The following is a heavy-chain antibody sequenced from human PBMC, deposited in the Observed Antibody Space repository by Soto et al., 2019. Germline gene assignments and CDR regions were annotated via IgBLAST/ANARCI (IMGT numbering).Heavy chain of an antibody. CDR2: IDWEGDK. Sequence: SGPTLVNPTQTLTLTCTLSGFSLSTSGMCVSWIRQPPGRALEWLARIDWEGDKYYSTSLKTRLTISKDTSKNQVVLTMTNMDPVDTATYYCARIRGDYYYYYMDVWGKGTTVTVSS. CDR1: GFSLSTSGMC. D-gene: IGHD4-17*01. J-gene: IGHJ6*03. CDR3: ARIRGDYYYYYMDV. V-gene: IGHV2-70*11.